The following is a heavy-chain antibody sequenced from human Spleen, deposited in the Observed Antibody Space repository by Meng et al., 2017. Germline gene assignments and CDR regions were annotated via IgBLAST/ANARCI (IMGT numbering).Heavy chain of an antibody. CDR3: ARAGGSS. J-gene: IGHJ4*02. V-gene: IGHV4-34*01. CDR1: GGPFSGYS. CDR2: INHSGST. Sequence: VQLKQWGAGLLKPSETLSLTCAVYGGPFSGYSWSWVRQPPGKGLEWIGEINHSGSTNYNPSLKSRVTISVDTSKNQFSLKLSSVTAADTAVYYCARAGGSSWGQGTLVTVSS. D-gene: IGHD6-13*01.